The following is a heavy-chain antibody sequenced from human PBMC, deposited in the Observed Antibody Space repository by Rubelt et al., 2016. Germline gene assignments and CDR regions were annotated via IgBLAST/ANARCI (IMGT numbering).Heavy chain of an antibody. D-gene: IGHD3-22*01. CDR2: INHSGSI. J-gene: IGHJ4*02. Sequence: QVQLQQWGAGLLKPSQTLSLTCAVYGGSFSGYYWSWICQPPGKGLEWIGEINHSGSIHYNPPLKSRVTITADTSKNQFSLKLVSVTAADAAVYYCARDKEGLGVTLMDYWGQGTVVTVSS. CDR1: GGSFSGYY. V-gene: IGHV4-34*02. CDR3: ARDKEGLGVTLMDY.